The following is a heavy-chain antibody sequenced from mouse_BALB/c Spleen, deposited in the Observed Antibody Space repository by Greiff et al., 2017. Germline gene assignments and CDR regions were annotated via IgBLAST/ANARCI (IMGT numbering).Heavy chain of an antibody. CDR3: ARSGVYGNYVAY. V-gene: IGHV5-17*02. Sequence: EVQRVESGGGLVQPGGSRKLSCAASGFTFSSFGMHWVRQAPEKGLEWVAYISSGSSTIYYADTVKGRFTISRDNPKNTLFLQMTSLRSEDTAMYYCARSGVYGNYVAYWGQGTLVTVSA. D-gene: IGHD2-1*01. J-gene: IGHJ3*01. CDR2: ISSGSSTI. CDR1: GFTFSSFG.